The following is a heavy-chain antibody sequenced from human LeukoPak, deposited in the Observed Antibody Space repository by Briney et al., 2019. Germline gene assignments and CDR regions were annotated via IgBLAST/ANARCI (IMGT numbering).Heavy chain of an antibody. CDR1: GGSFSGYY. CDR2: INHSGST. J-gene: IGHJ6*03. D-gene: IGHD4-11*01. Sequence: PSETLSLTCAVYGGSFSGYYWSWIRQPPGKGLEWIGEINHSGSTNYNPSLKSRVTISVDTSKNQFSLKLSSVTAADTAVYYCAGTTVTTYYYYYMDVWGKGPRSPFP. V-gene: IGHV4-34*01. CDR3: AGTTVTTYYYYYMDV.